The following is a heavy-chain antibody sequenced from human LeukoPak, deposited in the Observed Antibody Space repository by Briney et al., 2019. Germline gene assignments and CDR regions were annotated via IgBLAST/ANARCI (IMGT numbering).Heavy chain of an antibody. D-gene: IGHD3-10*01. Sequence: GGSLRLSCAAPGFNLDTYAMHWVRQAPGQGLEWVALIWHDGSHKFYSNSVRGQFTISRDNSKNTVYLQMNNLRPDDTAVYYCARGIFGSGSYTDFWGQGTLVTVSS. CDR1: GFNLDTYA. CDR3: ARGIFGSGSYTDF. V-gene: IGHV3-33*01. CDR2: IWHDGSHK. J-gene: IGHJ4*02.